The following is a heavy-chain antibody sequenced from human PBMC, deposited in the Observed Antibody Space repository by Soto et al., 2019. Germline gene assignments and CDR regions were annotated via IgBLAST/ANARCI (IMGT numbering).Heavy chain of an antibody. V-gene: IGHV3-23*01. CDR1: GFTFSSDA. J-gene: IGHJ4*02. Sequence: EVQLLESGGGLVQPGGSLRLSCAASGFTFSSDAMSWVRQAPGKGLEWVSGINGGGGSTYYADSVKGRFTISRDNSKNTLYLQMNSLRAEDTAVYYCAKEGVVVVVAAEYYFDYWGQGTLVTVSS. CDR2: INGGGGST. D-gene: IGHD2-15*01. CDR3: AKEGVVVVVAAEYYFDY.